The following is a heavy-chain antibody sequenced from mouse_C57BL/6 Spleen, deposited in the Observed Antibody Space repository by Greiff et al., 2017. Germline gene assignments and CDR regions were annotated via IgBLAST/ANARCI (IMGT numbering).Heavy chain of an antibody. CDR2: IDPETGGT. CDR3: ARDDYSNTWFAY. Sequence: VQLQQSGAELVRPGASVTLSCKASGYTFTDYEMHWVKQTPVHGLEWIGAIDPETGGTAYNQKFKGKAILTADKSSSTAYMQLSSLTSEDSAVYYCARDDYSNTWFAYWGQGTLVTVSA. CDR1: GYTFTDYE. V-gene: IGHV1-15*01. J-gene: IGHJ3*01. D-gene: IGHD2-5*01.